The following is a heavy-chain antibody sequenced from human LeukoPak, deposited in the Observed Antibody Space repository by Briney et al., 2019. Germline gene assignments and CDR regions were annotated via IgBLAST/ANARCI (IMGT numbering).Heavy chain of an antibody. CDR1: GYSFTSYW. J-gene: IGHJ4*02. CDR2: IYPGDSDT. Sequence: GESLKISXKGSGYSFTSYWIGWVRQMPGKGLEWMGIIYPGDSDTRYSPSLQGQVTTSADKSISTAYLQRSSLKASDTAMYYCARLPSGYDPVVFDYWGQGTLVTVSS. CDR3: ARLPSGYDPVVFDY. V-gene: IGHV5-51*01. D-gene: IGHD5-12*01.